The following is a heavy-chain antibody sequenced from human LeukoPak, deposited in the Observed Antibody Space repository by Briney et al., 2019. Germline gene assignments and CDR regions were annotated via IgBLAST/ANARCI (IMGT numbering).Heavy chain of an antibody. Sequence: GGSLRLSCAASGFTFSSYAMSWVRQAPGKGLEWVSAISGSGGSTYYADSVKGRFTISRDNAKNSLYLQMNSLRAEDTALYYCARVVGYYDSSGYYSFYFQHWGQGTLVTVSS. CDR2: ISGSGGST. CDR1: GFTFSSYA. D-gene: IGHD3-22*01. V-gene: IGHV3-23*01. CDR3: ARVVGYYDSSGYYSFYFQH. J-gene: IGHJ1*01.